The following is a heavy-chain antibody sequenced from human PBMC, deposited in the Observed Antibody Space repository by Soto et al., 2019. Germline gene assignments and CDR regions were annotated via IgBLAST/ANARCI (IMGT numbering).Heavy chain of an antibody. CDR3: ANLAAAGTPFDY. D-gene: IGHD6-13*01. CDR2: IIPIFGTA. Sequence: GASVKVSCKASGGTFSSYAISWVRQAPGQGLEWMGGIIPIFGTANYAQKFQGRVTITADESTSTAYMELSSLRSEDTAVYYCANLAAAGTPFDYWGQGTMVTVSS. J-gene: IGHJ4*02. CDR1: GGTFSSYA. V-gene: IGHV1-69*13.